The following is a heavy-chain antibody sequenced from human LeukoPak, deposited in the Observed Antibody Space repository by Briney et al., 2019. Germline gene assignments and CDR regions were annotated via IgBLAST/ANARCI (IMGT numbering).Heavy chain of an antibody. D-gene: IGHD2-2*01. CDR2: ISDDGRAI. CDR1: GFTFSDHY. Sequence: GGSLRLSCAASGFTFSDHYMSWIRQAPGKGLEWLCYISDDGRAIYYADSVKGRFTLSRGNSQNSLSLLMSSLRAEDTAVYYCARESKGLSVPFDFWGQGTLVTVSS. V-gene: IGHV3-11*01. CDR3: ARESKGLSVPFDF. J-gene: IGHJ4*02.